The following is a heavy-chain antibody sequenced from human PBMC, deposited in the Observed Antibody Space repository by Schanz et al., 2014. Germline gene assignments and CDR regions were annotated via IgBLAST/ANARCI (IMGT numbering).Heavy chain of an antibody. Sequence: QVQLQQWGAGLLKPSETLSLTCAFSGGSFSGYWWTWVRQSPGKGLEWIGEVNHGGYTNYNPALKVRVTVSVDRSKKQFSLRLSSVTAADTAAYYCATWSGTRLFHNWGQGTLVTVSS. CDR2: VNHGGYT. CDR3: ATWSGTRLFHN. D-gene: IGHD1-7*01. CDR1: GGSFSGYW. V-gene: IGHV4-34*01. J-gene: IGHJ4*02.